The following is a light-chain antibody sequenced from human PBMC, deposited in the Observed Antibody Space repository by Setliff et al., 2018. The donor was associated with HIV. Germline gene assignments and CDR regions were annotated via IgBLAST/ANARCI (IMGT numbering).Light chain of an antibody. V-gene: IGLV3-21*03. CDR3: QVWDSSSDHHV. Sequence: SYELTQPSSVSVAPGKTARITCGVNNIGSKSVHWYQQKPGQAPVLVVYDNSDRPPGIPERFSGSNSGNTATLTISRVEAGDEADYYCQVWDSSSDHHVFGTGTKVTV. CDR1: NIGSKS. CDR2: DNS. J-gene: IGLJ1*01.